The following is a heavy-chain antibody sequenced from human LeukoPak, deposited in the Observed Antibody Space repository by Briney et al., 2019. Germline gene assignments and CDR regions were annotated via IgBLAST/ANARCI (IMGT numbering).Heavy chain of an antibody. D-gene: IGHD1-20*01. CDR3: ARSGYNWNDVPLY. CDR2: IYHRGST. CDR1: GGSISSSNW. J-gene: IGHJ4*02. Sequence: SGTLSLTCAVSGGSISSSNWWSWVRQPPGKGLEWIGEIYHRGSTNYNPSLKSRVTISVDKSKNQFSLKLSSVTAADTAVYYCARSGYNWNDVPLYWGQGTLVTVSS. V-gene: IGHV4-4*02.